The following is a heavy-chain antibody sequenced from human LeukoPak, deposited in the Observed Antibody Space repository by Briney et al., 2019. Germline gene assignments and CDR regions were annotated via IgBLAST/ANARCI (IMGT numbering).Heavy chain of an antibody. CDR2: IIPIFGTA. D-gene: IGHD4-17*01. Sequence: ASMKVSCKTSGGTFSSYAISWVRQAPGQGLEWMGGIIPIFGTANYAQKFQGRVTITTDESTSTAYMELSSLRSEDAAVYYCARESSRSSGDYLYYFDYWGQGTLVTVSS. J-gene: IGHJ4*02. CDR3: ARESSRSSGDYLYYFDY. V-gene: IGHV1-69*05. CDR1: GGTFSSYA.